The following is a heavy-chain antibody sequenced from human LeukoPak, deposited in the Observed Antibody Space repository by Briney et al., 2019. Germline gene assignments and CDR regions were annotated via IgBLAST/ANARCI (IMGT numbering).Heavy chain of an antibody. J-gene: IGHJ4*02. CDR3: ARDKSSQRPYFLDY. D-gene: IGHD3-9*01. Sequence: GRSLRLSCAASGFTFSTYGMHWVRQAPGKGLEWVAVISYDGSNKYYADSVKGRFTISRDNSKNTLYLQMNSLRVDDTAVYYCARDKSSQRPYFLDYWGQGTPVTVSS. V-gene: IGHV3-30*03. CDR1: GFTFSTYG. CDR2: ISYDGSNK.